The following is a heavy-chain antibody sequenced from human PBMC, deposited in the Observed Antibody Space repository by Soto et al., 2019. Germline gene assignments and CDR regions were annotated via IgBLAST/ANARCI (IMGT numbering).Heavy chain of an antibody. D-gene: IGHD3-3*01. CDR3: AIRITVFGLLIPPLNP. Sequence: SETLSLTCAVYGGSVNGYYWNWIRQPPGKGLEWIGVINHTGGTHCNPALKSRVSMSVYTSKNQLSRRLSCVSAADSDIYFCAIRITVFGLLIPPLNPWGKGTQVTVSS. CDR2: INHTGGT. V-gene: IGHV4-34*10. CDR1: GGSVNGYY. J-gene: IGHJ5*02.